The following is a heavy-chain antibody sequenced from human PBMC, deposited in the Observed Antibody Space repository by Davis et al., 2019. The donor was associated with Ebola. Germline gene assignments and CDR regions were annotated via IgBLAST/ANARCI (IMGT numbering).Heavy chain of an antibody. CDR3: ARDFGDGAHFDY. J-gene: IGHJ4*02. D-gene: IGHD3-16*01. CDR1: GGSLSGYY. Sequence: PGGSLRLSCGVCGGSLSGYYCTWIRQAPGKGLEWIGEIDDDGDTTYRASLTSRLTISLDTSKNQFSLKLTSVTAADTAIYFCARDFGDGAHFDYWGQGILVTV. CDR2: IDDDGDT. V-gene: IGHV4-34*01.